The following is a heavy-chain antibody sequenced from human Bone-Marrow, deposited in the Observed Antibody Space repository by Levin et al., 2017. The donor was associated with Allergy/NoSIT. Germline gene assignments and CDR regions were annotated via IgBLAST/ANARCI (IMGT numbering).Heavy chain of an antibody. Sequence: SQTLSLTCAVSGGSISSGAYSWSWIRQPPGKGLEWIGYIYHSGNTFYNPSLRSRVSLSVDTSKNQFSLRLNSVAAAATAVYFCARGARWKLGYYFDYWGQGSLVTVSS. V-gene: IGHV4-30-2*01. CDR2: IYHSGNT. CDR1: GGSISSGAYS. CDR3: ARGARWKLGYYFDY. D-gene: IGHD2-15*01. J-gene: IGHJ4*02.